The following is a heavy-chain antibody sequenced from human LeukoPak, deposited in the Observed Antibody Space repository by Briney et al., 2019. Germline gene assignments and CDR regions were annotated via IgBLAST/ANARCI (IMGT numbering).Heavy chain of an antibody. CDR1: GGSFSVYY. CDR3: ARAASGMDV. Sequence: SETLSLTCAVYGGSFSVYYWSWIRQPPGKGLEWIGEINHSGSTNYNPSLKSRVTISVDTSKNQFSLKLSSVTAADTAVYYCARAASGMDVWGQGTTVTVSS. V-gene: IGHV4-34*01. CDR2: INHSGST. J-gene: IGHJ6*02.